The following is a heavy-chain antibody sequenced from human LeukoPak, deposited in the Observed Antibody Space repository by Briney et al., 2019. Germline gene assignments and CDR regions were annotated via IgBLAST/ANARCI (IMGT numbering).Heavy chain of an antibody. D-gene: IGHD4-11*01. Sequence: PSETLSLTCAVSGYSISSGYYWGWIRRPPGKGLEWIGSIYHSGSTYYNPSLKSRVTISVDTSKNQFSLKLSSVTAADTAVYYCARHAADLKSYSNGLDCWGQGTLVTVSS. CDR1: GYSISSGYY. J-gene: IGHJ5*01. CDR3: ARHAADLKSYSNGLDC. CDR2: IYHSGST. V-gene: IGHV4-38-2*01.